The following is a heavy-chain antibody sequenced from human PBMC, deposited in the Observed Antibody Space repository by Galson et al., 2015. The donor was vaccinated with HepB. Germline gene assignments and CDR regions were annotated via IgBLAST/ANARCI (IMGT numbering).Heavy chain of an antibody. Sequence: SVKVSCKASGYTFTSYGISWVRQAPGQGLEWMGWISAYNGNTNYAQKLQGRVTMTTDTSTSTAYMELRSLRSDDTAVYYCARGFRFLEWLSPGDYWGQGTLVTVSS. V-gene: IGHV1-18*04. CDR1: GYTFTSYG. CDR2: ISAYNGNT. CDR3: ARGFRFLEWLSPGDY. D-gene: IGHD3-3*01. J-gene: IGHJ4*02.